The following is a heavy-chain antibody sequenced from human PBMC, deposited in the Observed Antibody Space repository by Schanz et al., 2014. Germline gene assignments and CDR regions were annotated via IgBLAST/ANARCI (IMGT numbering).Heavy chain of an antibody. CDR2: INPSGGST. V-gene: IGHV1-46*01. J-gene: IGHJ6*03. D-gene: IGHD4-17*01. CDR3: ARAPVTVGPYHYYMDV. Sequence: QVQLVQSGAEVKKPGASVKVSCKASGYTFTSYYMHWVRQAPGQGLEWMGIINPSGGSTSYAQKFQGRVTMTRDTSTSTVYMELSSLRSEDTAVYYCARAPVTVGPYHYYMDVWGKGTTVTASS. CDR1: GYTFTSYY.